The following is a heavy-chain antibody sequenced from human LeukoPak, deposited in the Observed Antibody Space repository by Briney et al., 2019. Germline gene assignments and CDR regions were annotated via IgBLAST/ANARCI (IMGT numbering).Heavy chain of an antibody. CDR2: IYYTGRT. CDR3: AQSLGSGNWIGNWFDP. V-gene: IGHV4-39*01. CDR1: GGSISSSSHS. Sequence: TSETLSLTCTASGGSISSSSHSWGWIRQPPGQGLEWTGTIYYTGRTYYNPSLESRLTISVDTSKNQFSLKLTSVTAADTAIYYCAQSLGSGNWIGNWFDPWGQGTLVTVSS. D-gene: IGHD1-1*01. J-gene: IGHJ5*02.